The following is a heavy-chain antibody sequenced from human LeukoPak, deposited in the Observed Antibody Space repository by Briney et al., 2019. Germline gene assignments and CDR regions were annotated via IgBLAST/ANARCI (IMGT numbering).Heavy chain of an antibody. D-gene: IGHD3-22*01. J-gene: IGHJ4*02. CDR1: GFTFSSYS. Sequence: GGSLRLSCAASGFTFSSYSMNWVRQAPGKGLEWVSSISSSSSYIYYADSVKGRFTISRDNAKNSLYLRMNSLRAEDTAVYYCARDYYYDSSGYPYDYWGQGTLVTVSS. CDR2: ISSSSSYI. CDR3: ARDYYYDSSGYPYDY. V-gene: IGHV3-21*01.